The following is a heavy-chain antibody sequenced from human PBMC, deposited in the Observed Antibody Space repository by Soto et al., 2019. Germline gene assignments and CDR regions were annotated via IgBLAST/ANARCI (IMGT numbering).Heavy chain of an antibody. J-gene: IGHJ4*02. Sequence: SETLSLTCAVYGGSFSGYYWSWIRQPPGKGLEWIGEINHSGSTNYNPSLKSRVTISVDTSKNQFSLKLSSVTAADTAVYYCARGPPRFFSGRSSYHIDYWCQAILLTVSS. CDR2: INHSGST. CDR1: GGSFSGYY. D-gene: IGHD2-15*01. CDR3: ARGPPRFFSGRSSYHIDY. V-gene: IGHV4-34*01.